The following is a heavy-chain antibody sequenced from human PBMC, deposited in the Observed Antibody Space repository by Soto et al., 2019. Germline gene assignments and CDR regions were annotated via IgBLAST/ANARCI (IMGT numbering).Heavy chain of an antibody. CDR3: TTGGLVPDAFDI. Sequence: EVQLVESGGGLVKPGGSLRLSCAASGFTFSNAWMSWVRQAPGKGLEWVGRIKSKTDGGTTDYAAPVKGRFTISRDDSKNTLYLQMTSLKAEDTAVYYWTTGGLVPDAFDIWGQGTMVTVSS. D-gene: IGHD6-6*01. CDR1: GFTFSNAW. CDR2: IKSKTDGGTT. V-gene: IGHV3-15*01. J-gene: IGHJ3*02.